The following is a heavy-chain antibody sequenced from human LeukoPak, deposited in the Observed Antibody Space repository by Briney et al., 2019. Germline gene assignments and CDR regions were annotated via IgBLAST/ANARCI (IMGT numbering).Heavy chain of an antibody. J-gene: IGHJ4*02. Sequence: SETLSLTCTVSGGSISSHHWSWIRQPPGKGLEWIGYIYYSGSTNYNPSLKSRVTISVDTSKNQFSLKLSSVTAADTAVYYCARVGAQKVDYWGQGTLVTVSS. V-gene: IGHV4-59*11. CDR1: GGSISSHH. D-gene: IGHD1-26*01. CDR2: IYYSGST. CDR3: ARVGAQKVDY.